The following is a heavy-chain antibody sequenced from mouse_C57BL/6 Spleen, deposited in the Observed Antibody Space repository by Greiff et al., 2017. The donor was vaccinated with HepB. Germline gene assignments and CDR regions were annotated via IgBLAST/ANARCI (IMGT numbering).Heavy chain of an antibody. J-gene: IGHJ3*01. CDR3: EGHYYGPLFAD. CDR1: GYAFSSYW. Sequence: VQLQQSGAELVKPGASVKISCKASGYAFSSYWMNWVKQRPGQGLEWIGQIYPGDGDTNYNGKFKGKATLTADKSSSTAYMQLSSLASEDSAVYFCEGHYYGPLFADWGQGTLVTVSA. CDR2: IYPGDGDT. D-gene: IGHD1-2*01. V-gene: IGHV1-80*01.